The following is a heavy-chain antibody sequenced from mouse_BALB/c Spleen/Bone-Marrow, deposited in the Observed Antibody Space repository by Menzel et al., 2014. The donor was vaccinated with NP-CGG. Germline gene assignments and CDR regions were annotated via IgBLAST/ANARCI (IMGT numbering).Heavy chain of an antibody. J-gene: IGHJ2*01. Sequence: VQLQQSGAELVKPGASVKLSCTASGFNIKDTYMHWVKQRPEQGLEWIGRNDPANGNTKYDPKFQGKATITADTSSNTAYLQLSSLTSEDTAVYYCARYYYGYYFDYWGQGTTLTVSS. CDR3: ARYYYGYYFDY. V-gene: IGHV14-3*02. D-gene: IGHD1-2*01. CDR1: GFNIKDTY. CDR2: NDPANGNT.